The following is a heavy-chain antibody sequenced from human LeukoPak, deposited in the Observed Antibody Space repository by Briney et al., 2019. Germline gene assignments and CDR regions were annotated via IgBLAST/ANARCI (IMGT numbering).Heavy chain of an antibody. CDR2: ISSSGSTI. J-gene: IGHJ1*01. CDR1: GFTFSDYY. CDR3: AKDDDWGRYKH. V-gene: IGHV3-11*01. Sequence: GGSLRLSWAASGFTFSDYYMSWIRQAPGKGLEWVSYISSSGSTIYYADSVKGRVTISRDNSKNTQSLQMNSLRAEDTAVYYCAKDDDWGRYKHWGQGTLVTVSS. D-gene: IGHD3-16*01.